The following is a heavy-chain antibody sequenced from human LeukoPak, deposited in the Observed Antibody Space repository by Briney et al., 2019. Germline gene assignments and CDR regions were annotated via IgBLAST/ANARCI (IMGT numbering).Heavy chain of an antibody. V-gene: IGHV3-48*04. CDR3: ARGTYTTNWYVY. D-gene: IGHD2-2*02. CDR2: ISSSGSTI. J-gene: IGHJ5*01. Sequence: QPGGSLRLSCAASGFTFSSYAMSWVRQAPGKGLEWVSYISSSGSTIYYADSVKGRFTISRDNAKNSLYLQMNSLRAEDTAVYYCARGTYTTNWYVYWGQGTLVTVSS. CDR1: GFTFSSYA.